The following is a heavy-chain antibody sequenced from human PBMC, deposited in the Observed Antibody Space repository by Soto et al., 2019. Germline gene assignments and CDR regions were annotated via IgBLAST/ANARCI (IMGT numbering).Heavy chain of an antibody. Sequence: QITLKESGPPLVKPTQTLTLTCTFSGFSLSTSGVGVGWIRQPPGKALEWLALIYWDDDKRYSPSLKSRLTITKDTSQNQVVLTMTNRDPVDTATYYCAHSLIPNWGSRGAFDYWGQGTLVTVSS. CDR1: GFSLSTSGVG. J-gene: IGHJ4*02. D-gene: IGHD7-27*01. V-gene: IGHV2-5*02. CDR3: AHSLIPNWGSRGAFDY. CDR2: IYWDDDK.